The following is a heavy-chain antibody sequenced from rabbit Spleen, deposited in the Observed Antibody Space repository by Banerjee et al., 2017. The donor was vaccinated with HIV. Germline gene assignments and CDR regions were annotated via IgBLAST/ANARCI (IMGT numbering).Heavy chain of an antibody. CDR2: IDPLFGVT. Sequence: QLEESAGGLVQPGGSLRLSCKASGFTLSSYYMNWVRQAPGKGLEWIGYIDPLFGVTHYANWVNGRFSISRENAQNTVFLQMTSLTAADTATYFCARDGAGGSYFALWGQGTLVTVS. J-gene: IGHJ6*01. CDR1: GFTLSSYY. D-gene: IGHD8-1*01. CDR3: ARDGAGGSYFAL. V-gene: IGHV1S7*01.